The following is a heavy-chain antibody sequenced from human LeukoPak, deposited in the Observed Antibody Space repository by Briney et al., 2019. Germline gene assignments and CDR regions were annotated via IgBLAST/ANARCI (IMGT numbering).Heavy chain of an antibody. D-gene: IGHD3-22*01. CDR1: GFTFSSYA. CDR3: ARDNYDSSGDFKGDF. J-gene: IGHJ4*02. V-gene: IGHV3-30*04. CDR2: ISHDGSDK. Sequence: GGSLRLSCAASGFTFSSYAMHWVRQAPGKGLEWVTLISHDGSDKNYADSVKGRFTISRDNSKKTVYLQMNSLRVEDTAVYYCARDNYDSSGDFKGDFWGQGTLVTVSS.